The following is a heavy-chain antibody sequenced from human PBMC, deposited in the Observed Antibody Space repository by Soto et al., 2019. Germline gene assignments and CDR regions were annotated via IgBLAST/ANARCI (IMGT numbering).Heavy chain of an antibody. CDR3: ARGMDPTTGIYDYIWGSYRLSH. J-gene: IGHJ4*02. D-gene: IGHD3-16*02. CDR2: MNPNSGNT. V-gene: IGHV1-8*01. Sequence: ASVKVSCKASGYTFTSYDINWVRQATGQGLEWMGWMNPNSGNTGYAQKFQGRVTMTRNTSISTAYMELSSLRSEDTAVYYCARGMDPTTGIYDYIWGSYRLSHWGQGTLVTVAS. CDR1: GYTFTSYD.